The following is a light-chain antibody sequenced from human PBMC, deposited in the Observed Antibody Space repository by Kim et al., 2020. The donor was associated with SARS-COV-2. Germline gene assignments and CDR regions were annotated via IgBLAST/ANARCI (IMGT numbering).Light chain of an antibody. CDR2: GDI. CDR1: SSNIGAGYE. Sequence: QSVLTQPPSVSGAPGQMVTISCTGISSNIGAGYEVHWYQQLPGTAPKLLIYGDINRPSGVPDRFSGSKSGTSASLAITGLQTEDEADYYCQSYDNSLSGYVFGTGTKVYVL. CDR3: QSYDNSLSGYV. V-gene: IGLV1-40*01. J-gene: IGLJ1*01.